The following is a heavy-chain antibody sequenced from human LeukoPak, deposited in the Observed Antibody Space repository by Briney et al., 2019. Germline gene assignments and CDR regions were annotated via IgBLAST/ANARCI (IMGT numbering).Heavy chain of an antibody. CDR2: ITVYNGNT. Sequence: ASVKVSCKASGYSFTSYGISWVRQAPRQGLEWMGWITVYNGNTNYAQKLQGRVTMTTDTSTSTAYMELRSLRSDDTAVYYCARDVAAADYYYYYYMDVWGKGTTVTVSS. V-gene: IGHV1-18*01. J-gene: IGHJ6*03. CDR3: ARDVAAADYYYYYYMDV. CDR1: GYSFTSYG. D-gene: IGHD6-13*01.